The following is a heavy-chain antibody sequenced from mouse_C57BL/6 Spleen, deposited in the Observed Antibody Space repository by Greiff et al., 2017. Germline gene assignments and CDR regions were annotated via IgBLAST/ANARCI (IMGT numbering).Heavy chain of an antibody. CDR2: INPGSGGT. J-gene: IGHJ1*03. V-gene: IGHV1-54*01. CDR1: GYAFTNYL. D-gene: IGHD2-12*01. Sequence: QVQLQQSGAELVMPGTSVKVSCKASGYAFTNYLIEWVKQRPGQGLEWIGVINPGSGGTNYNEKFKGKATLTADKSSSTAYMQLSSLTSEGSAVXFCARRFYYSYNWYFDVWGTGTTVTVSS. CDR3: ARRFYYSYNWYFDV.